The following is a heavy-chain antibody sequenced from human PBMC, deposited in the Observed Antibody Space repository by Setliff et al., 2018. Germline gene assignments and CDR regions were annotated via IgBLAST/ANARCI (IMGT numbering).Heavy chain of an antibody. CDR1: GFTFTSYA. Sequence: PGGSLRLSCAASGFTFTSYAMRWVRQAPGKGLEWVSGISWNSGSIGYADSVKGRFTISRDNSKNTLYLQMNSLRAEDTAVYYCAKSTALDYWGQGTLVTVSS. CDR3: AKSTALDY. CDR2: ISWNSGSI. J-gene: IGHJ4*02. D-gene: IGHD5-18*01. V-gene: IGHV3-23*01.